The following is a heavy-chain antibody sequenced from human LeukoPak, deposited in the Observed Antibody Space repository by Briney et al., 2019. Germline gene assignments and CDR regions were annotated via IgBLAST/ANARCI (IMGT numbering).Heavy chain of an antibody. CDR2: INPNSGGT. CDR1: GYTFTNYG. J-gene: IGHJ4*02. Sequence: ASVKVSCKASGYTFTNYGVSWVRQAPGQGLEWMGWINPNSGGTNYAQKFQGRVTMTRDTSISTAYMELSRLRSDDTAVYYCARAPRTGDLDYWGQGTLVTVSS. CDR3: ARAPRTGDLDY. D-gene: IGHD7-27*01. V-gene: IGHV1-2*02.